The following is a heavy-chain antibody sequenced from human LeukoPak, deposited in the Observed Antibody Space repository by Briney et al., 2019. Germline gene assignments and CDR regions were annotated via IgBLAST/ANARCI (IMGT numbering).Heavy chain of an antibody. CDR1: GDSVSSNSAA. D-gene: IGHD3-22*01. CDR3: ARGDYYDSSGYYYWFDP. CDR2: TYYRSKWYN. Sequence: SQTLSLTCAISGDSVSSNSAAWNWIRQSPSRGLEWLGRTYYRSKWYNDYAVSVKSRITINPDTSKNQFSLQLNSVTPEDTAVYYCARGDYYDSSGYYYWFDPWGQGTLVTVSS. J-gene: IGHJ5*02. V-gene: IGHV6-1*01.